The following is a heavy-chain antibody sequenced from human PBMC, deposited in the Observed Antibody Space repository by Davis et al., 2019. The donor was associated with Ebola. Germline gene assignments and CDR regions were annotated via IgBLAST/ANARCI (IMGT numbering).Heavy chain of an antibody. CDR2: ISSSSSYI. V-gene: IGHV3-21*01. CDR3: ARDVGPLVVYAARVGYFDY. D-gene: IGHD2-8*02. J-gene: IGHJ4*02. Sequence: GGSLRLSCAASGFTFSSYSMNWVRQAPGKGLEWVSSISSSSSYIYYADSVKGRFTISRDNAKNSLYLQMNSLRAEDTAGYYCARDVGPLVVYAARVGYFDYWGQGTLVTVSS. CDR1: GFTFSSYS.